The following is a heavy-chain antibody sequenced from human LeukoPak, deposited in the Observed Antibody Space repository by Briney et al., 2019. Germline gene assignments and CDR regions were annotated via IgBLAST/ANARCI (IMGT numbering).Heavy chain of an antibody. CDR3: AKGYCSTSRCYLNPFDY. CDR1: GFTFSSYA. J-gene: IGHJ4*02. D-gene: IGHD2-2*01. CDR2: ISGSGGST. Sequence: GGSLRLSCAASGFTFSSYAMSWVRQAPGKGLEWVSGISGSGGSTYYADSVKGLFTISRDNSKNTLHLQMNSLRAEDTAVFYCAKGYCSTSRCYLNPFDYWGQGTLVAVSS. V-gene: IGHV3-23*01.